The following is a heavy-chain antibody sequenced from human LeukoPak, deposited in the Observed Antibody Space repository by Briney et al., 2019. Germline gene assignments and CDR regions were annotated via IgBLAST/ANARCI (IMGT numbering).Heavy chain of an antibody. J-gene: IGHJ4*02. V-gene: IGHV1-2*02. CDR1: GYTFTGYY. Sequence: GASVKVSCEASGYTFTGYYMHWVRQAPGQGLEWMGGINPNSGGTNYAQKFQGRVTMTRDTSISTAYMELSRPRSDDTAVYYCARGGCSGGSCLLNDYWGQGTLVTVSS. CDR3: ARGGCSGGSCLLNDY. CDR2: INPNSGGT. D-gene: IGHD2-15*01.